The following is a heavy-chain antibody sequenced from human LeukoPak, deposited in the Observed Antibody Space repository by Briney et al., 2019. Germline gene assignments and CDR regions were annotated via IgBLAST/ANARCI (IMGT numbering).Heavy chain of an antibody. Sequence: GASVKVSCKASGCAFTSYGISWVRQAPGQGLEWMGWISAYNGSTNYAQKLQGRVTMTTDTSTSTAYMELRSLRSDDTAVYYCARDHYYDSSGYYYALYYFDYWGQGTLVTVSS. CDR3: ARDHYYDSSGYYYALYYFDY. D-gene: IGHD3-22*01. CDR1: GCAFTSYG. V-gene: IGHV1-18*01. J-gene: IGHJ4*02. CDR2: ISAYNGST.